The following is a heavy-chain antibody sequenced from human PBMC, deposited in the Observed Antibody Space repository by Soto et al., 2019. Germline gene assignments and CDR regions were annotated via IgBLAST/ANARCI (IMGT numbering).Heavy chain of an antibody. V-gene: IGHV1-69*12. D-gene: IGHD1-26*01. CDR2: IIPVFGTP. CDR1: GGSFSNYG. Sequence: QVQVVQSGAEVKKPGSSVKVSCKASGGSFSNYGISWVRQAAGQGLEWMGGIIPVFGTPHYAQKFQDRVTIPAAEPTSTSNRAVSSLKSEDRAFYSGARGEATKIIGTTYCGLDVGGQGTPVPVSS. CDR3: ARGEATKIIGTTYCGLDV. J-gene: IGHJ6*02.